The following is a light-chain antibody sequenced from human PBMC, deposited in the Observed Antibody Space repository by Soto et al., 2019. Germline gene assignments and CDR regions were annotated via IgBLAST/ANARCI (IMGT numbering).Light chain of an antibody. Sequence: EILMTQSPATLSVSPGQRATLSCRASQSVSDKLAWFQQKPGQAPRLLISGASSRATGIPDRFSGSGSGTEFTLTISRLQPEYFAVYYCQQYHDTGTFGQGTKVDIK. V-gene: IGKV3D-15*01. CDR2: GAS. J-gene: IGKJ1*01. CDR3: QQYHDTGT. CDR1: QSVSDK.